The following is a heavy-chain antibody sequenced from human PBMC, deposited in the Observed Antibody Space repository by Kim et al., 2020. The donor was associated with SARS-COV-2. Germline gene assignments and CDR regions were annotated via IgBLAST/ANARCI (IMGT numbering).Heavy chain of an antibody. CDR3: AKGKSYWGGMDV. Sequence: GDAASVKSRFTISRDNAKNSLYLKMNSLRAEDTALYYCAKGKSYWGGMDVWGQGTTVTVSS. J-gene: IGHJ6*02. D-gene: IGHD7-27*01. V-gene: IGHV3-9*01.